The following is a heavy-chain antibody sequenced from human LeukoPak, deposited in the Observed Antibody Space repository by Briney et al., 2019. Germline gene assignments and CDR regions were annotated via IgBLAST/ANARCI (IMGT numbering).Heavy chain of an antibody. Sequence: PGGSLRLSCAASGFDFSSYWMSWVRQAPGKGLEWVANIKQDGSEKYYVDSVKGRFTISRDNAKNSLYLQMNCLRAEDTAVYYCARDPGLSGFDYWGQGTLVTVSS. D-gene: IGHD6-19*01. V-gene: IGHV3-7*01. CDR2: IKQDGSEK. CDR3: ARDPGLSGFDY. J-gene: IGHJ4*02. CDR1: GFDFSSYW.